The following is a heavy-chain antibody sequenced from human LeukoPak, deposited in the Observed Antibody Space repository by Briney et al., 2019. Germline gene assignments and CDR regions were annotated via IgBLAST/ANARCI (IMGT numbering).Heavy chain of an antibody. CDR2: ISYDGSNK. D-gene: IGHD6-19*01. Sequence: PGRSLRLSCAASGFTFSSYAMHWVRQAPGKGLEWVAVISYDGSNKYYADSVKGRFTISRDNSKNTLYLQMNSLRAEDTAVYYCAREAYSSAWYVDYWGQGTLVTVSS. CDR1: GFTFSSYA. J-gene: IGHJ4*02. V-gene: IGHV3-30-3*01. CDR3: AREAYSSAWYVDY.